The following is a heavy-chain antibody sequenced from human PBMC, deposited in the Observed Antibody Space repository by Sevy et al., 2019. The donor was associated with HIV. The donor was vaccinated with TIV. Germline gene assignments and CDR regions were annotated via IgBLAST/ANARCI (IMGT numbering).Heavy chain of an antibody. V-gene: IGHV3-30*18. CDR2: ISFHETIK. J-gene: IGHJ4*02. CDR3: PKDREVLGAKIDF. D-gene: IGHD1-26*01. Sequence: GGSLRLSCAASGFTFSDFGMHWVRQAPGKGLEWVAVISFHETIKFYAESVKGRFTISRDNSKNTLYLEMNSLRAGDTALYYCPKDREVLGAKIDFWGQGTLVTVSS. CDR1: GFTFSDFG.